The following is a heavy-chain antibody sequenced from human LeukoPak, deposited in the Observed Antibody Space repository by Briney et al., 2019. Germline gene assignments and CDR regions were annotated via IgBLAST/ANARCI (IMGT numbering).Heavy chain of an antibody. Sequence: PGGSLRLSCAASGFTFAGYGMSWVRQAPGKGLEWVSSISGSGGSRSHANSVRGRFSISRDDSANTLYLQMNSLRADDTAVYWCAKDPPGKEDDHYGMDVWGEGTTVTVSS. CDR2: ISGSGGSR. CDR3: AKDPPGKEDDHYGMDV. J-gene: IGHJ6*04. V-gene: IGHV3-23*01. D-gene: IGHD2-15*01. CDR1: GFTFAGYG.